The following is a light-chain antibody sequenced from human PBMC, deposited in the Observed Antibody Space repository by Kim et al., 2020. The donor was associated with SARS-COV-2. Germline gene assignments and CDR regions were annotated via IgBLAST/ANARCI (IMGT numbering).Light chain of an antibody. Sequence: APGKTARITCGGNNIGSKSVHWYQQKPGPAPVLVIYYDSDRPSGIPERFSGSNSGTTATLTISRVEAGDEADYYCQVWDGSSGHWVFGGGTQLTVL. V-gene: IGLV3-21*04. CDR2: YDS. J-gene: IGLJ3*02. CDR1: NIGSKS. CDR3: QVWDGSSGHWV.